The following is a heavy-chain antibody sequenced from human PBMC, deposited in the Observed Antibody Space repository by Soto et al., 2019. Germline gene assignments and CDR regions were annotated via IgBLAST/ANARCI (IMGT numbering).Heavy chain of an antibody. D-gene: IGHD3-9*01. CDR1: GYTFTSYY. CDR2: INPSGGST. V-gene: IGHV1-46*03. CDR3: ARGAPVWYYDILTGYNPHDAFDI. J-gene: IGHJ3*02. Sequence: GASVKVSCKASGYTFTSYYMHWVRQAPGQGLEWMGIINPSGGSTSYAQKFQGRVTMTRDTSTSTVYMELSSLRSEDTAVYYCARGAPVWYYDILTGYNPHDAFDIWGQGTMVTVSS.